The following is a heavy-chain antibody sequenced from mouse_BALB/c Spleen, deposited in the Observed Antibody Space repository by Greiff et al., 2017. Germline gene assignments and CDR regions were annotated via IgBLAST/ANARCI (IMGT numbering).Heavy chain of an antibody. V-gene: IGHV2-6-7*01. D-gene: IGHD1-1*01. Sequence: QVQLQQSGPGLVAPSQSLSITCTVSGFSLTGYGVNWVRQPPGKGLEWLGMIWGDGSTDYNSALKSRLSISKDNSKSQVFLKMNSLQTDDTARYYCARDLGQYYYGSSYYAMDYWGQGTSVTVSS. CDR3: ARDLGQYYYGSSYYAMDY. CDR1: GFSLTGYG. CDR2: IWGDGST. J-gene: IGHJ4*01.